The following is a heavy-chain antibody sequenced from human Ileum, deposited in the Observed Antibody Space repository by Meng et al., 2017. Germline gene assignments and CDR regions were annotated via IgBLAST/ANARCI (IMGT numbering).Heavy chain of an antibody. CDR2: IWHDVNNI. Sequence: QGRLVGSGGGGVQPGTSLTLYCAGSGFNLRSYGRHWVRQAPGKGLEWMEVIWHDVNNIYYAESVKGRFTVSRDNSQNTLFLQMNTVRVEDTAVYFCARDRGSDDPIDLWGPGTLVTVSS. J-gene: IGHJ5*02. D-gene: IGHD2-21*02. CDR1: GFNLRSYG. CDR3: ARDRGSDDPIDL. V-gene: IGHV3-33*01.